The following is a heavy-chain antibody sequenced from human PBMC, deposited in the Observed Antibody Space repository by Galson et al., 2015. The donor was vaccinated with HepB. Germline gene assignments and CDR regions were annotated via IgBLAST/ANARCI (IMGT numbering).Heavy chain of an antibody. D-gene: IGHD1-1*01. J-gene: IGHJ4*02. Sequence: SLRLSCAASGFTFSSLGMTWVRQAPGKGLECVSAIGVSSSKTDYVESVKGRFTISRDNSKNMLYLQMNNLRAEDTAVYYCAKGTTNIDYWGQGTLVTVSS. V-gene: IGHV3-23*01. CDR3: AKGTTNIDY. CDR1: GFTFSSLG. CDR2: IGVSSSKT.